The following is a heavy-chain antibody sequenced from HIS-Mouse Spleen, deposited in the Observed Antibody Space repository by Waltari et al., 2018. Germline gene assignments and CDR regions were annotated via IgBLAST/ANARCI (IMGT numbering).Heavy chain of an antibody. CDR3: ARDYGDNWFDP. J-gene: IGHJ5*02. Sequence: QLQLQESGPGLVKPSATLSLTCTGSGGPISSSSYYWGWIRQPPGKGLEWIGSIYYRGSTYYNPSLKSRVTISVDTSKNQFSLKLSSVTAADTAVYYCARDYGDNWFDPWGQGTLVTVSS. D-gene: IGHD4-17*01. V-gene: IGHV4-39*07. CDR2: IYYRGST. CDR1: GGPISSSSYY.